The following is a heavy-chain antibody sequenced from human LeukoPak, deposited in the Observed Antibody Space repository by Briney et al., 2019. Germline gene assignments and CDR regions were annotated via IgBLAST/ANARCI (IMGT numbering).Heavy chain of an antibody. D-gene: IGHD2-21*02. V-gene: IGHV3-11*04. J-gene: IGHJ6*03. Sequence: PGGSLRLSCAASGFTFSDYYMSWIRQAPGKGLEWVSYISSGSTIYYADSVKGRFTISRDNAKNSLYLQMNSLGAEDTAVYYCARGDYDYYYYMDVWGKGTTVTVSS. CDR2: ISSGSTI. CDR1: GFTFSDYY. CDR3: ARGDYDYYYYMDV.